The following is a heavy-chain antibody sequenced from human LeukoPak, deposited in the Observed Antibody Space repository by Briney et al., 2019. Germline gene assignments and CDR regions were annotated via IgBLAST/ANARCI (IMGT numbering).Heavy chain of an antibody. V-gene: IGHV1-18*01. D-gene: IGHD6-19*01. CDR1: GYTLTNCG. CDR2: ISPYNGDT. CDR3: AMGGCSVWYEFDY. Sequence: ASVKVSCKTSGYTLTNCGITWVRQDPGQGLEWMGWISPYNGDTSYARKLRGRVAMTTDTSTSTAYMEVRSMTYDDTAVYYCAMGGCSVWYEFDYWGQGTLVTVSS. J-gene: IGHJ4*02.